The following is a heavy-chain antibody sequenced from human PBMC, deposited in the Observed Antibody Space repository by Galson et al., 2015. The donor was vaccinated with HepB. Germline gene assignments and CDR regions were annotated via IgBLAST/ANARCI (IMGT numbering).Heavy chain of an antibody. CDR1: GGSFSGYY. V-gene: IGHV4-34*01. D-gene: IGHD3-22*01. CDR3: ARGRYYDNSGRFYFDY. Sequence: LSLTCAVYGGSFSGYYWSWIRQPPGKGLEWIGEINHSGSTNYNPSLKSRVTISVDTSKNQFSLKLRSVTAADTAVYYCARGRYYDNSGRFYFDYWGQGTLVTVSS. J-gene: IGHJ4*02. CDR2: INHSGST.